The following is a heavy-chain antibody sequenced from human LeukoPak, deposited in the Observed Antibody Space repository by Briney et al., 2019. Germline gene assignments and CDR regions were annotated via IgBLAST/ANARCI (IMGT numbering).Heavy chain of an antibody. J-gene: IGHJ5*02. Sequence: SETLSLTCTVSGYSISSGYYWGWIRQPPGMGLECIGYIHYTGSTNYNPSLKSRVTISVETSKNQFSLKLKSVTAADTAVYYCARGGYYGSGNDFRFDPWGQGTLVTVSS. CDR3: ARGGYYGSGNDFRFDP. D-gene: IGHD3-10*01. CDR1: GYSISSGYY. CDR2: IHYTGST. V-gene: IGHV4-38-2*02.